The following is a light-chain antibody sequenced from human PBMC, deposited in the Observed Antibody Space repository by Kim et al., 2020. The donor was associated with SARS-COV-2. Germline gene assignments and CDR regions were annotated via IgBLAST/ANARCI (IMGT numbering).Light chain of an antibody. CDR1: QSISSNF. V-gene: IGKV3-20*01. J-gene: IGKJ2*01. CDR2: GAS. Sequence: EIVLTQSPATLSLSTGERATLSCRASQSISSNFLAWYQQKPGQSPRLLIYGASSRATGIPDRFSGSGSGTDFTLTISRLEPEDFALYYCQQYGNSHTFGQGTKLEIK. CDR3: QQYGNSHT.